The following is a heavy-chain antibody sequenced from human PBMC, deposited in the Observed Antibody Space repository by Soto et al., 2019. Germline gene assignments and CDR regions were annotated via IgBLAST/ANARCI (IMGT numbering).Heavy chain of an antibody. D-gene: IGHD5-12*01. V-gene: IGHV3-30*18. CDR3: AKDLMGDGYNYV. Sequence: QVQLVESGGGVVQPGRSLRLSCAASGFTFSSYGMHWVRQAPGKGLEWVAVISYDGSNKYYADSVKGRFTISRDNSKNTLYLQMNSLRAEDTAVYYCAKDLMGDGYNYVWGQGTLVTVSS. CDR2: ISYDGSNK. J-gene: IGHJ4*02. CDR1: GFTFSSYG.